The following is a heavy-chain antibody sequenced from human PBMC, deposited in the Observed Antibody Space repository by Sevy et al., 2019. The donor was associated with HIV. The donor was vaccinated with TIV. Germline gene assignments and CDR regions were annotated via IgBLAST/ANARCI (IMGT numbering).Heavy chain of an antibody. J-gene: IGHJ4*02. CDR1: GFTVSSNY. D-gene: IGHD1-26*01. Sequence: GGSLRLSCAASGFTVSSNYMSWVRQAPGKGLEWVSVIYSGGSTYYADSVKGRFTISGDNSKNTLYLQMNSLRAEDTAVYYCARDDGWGATKFFFYWGQGTLVTVSS. CDR3: ARDDGWGATKFFFY. V-gene: IGHV3-53*01. CDR2: IYSGGST.